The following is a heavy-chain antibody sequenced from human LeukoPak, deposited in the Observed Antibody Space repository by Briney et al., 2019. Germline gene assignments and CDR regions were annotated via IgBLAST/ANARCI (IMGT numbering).Heavy chain of an antibody. J-gene: IGHJ5*02. D-gene: IGHD2-15*01. CDR1: GFILSGYF. CDR2: IKHDGSEE. CDR3: ARDPRNVGLAP. V-gene: IGHV3-7*01. Sequence: GGSLRLSCAASGFILSGYFMSWVRQAPGKGLEWVASIKHDGSEEYYVDSVRGRFTISRDNTKSSLYLQMSSLRAEDTAVYYCARDPRNVGLAPWGQGTLVTVSS.